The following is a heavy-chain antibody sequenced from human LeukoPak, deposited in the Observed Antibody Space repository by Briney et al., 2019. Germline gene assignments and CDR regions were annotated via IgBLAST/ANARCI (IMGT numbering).Heavy chain of an antibody. CDR3: ARAPPARVPYYYYYMDV. Sequence: GGSLRLSCAASGFTFSSYSMNRVRQAPGKGLEWVSSISSSSSYIYYADSVKGRFTISRDNAKNSLYLQMNSLRAEDTAVYYCARAPPARVPYYYYYMDVWGKGTTVTVSS. D-gene: IGHD2-2*01. J-gene: IGHJ6*03. V-gene: IGHV3-21*01. CDR2: ISSSSSYI. CDR1: GFTFSSYS.